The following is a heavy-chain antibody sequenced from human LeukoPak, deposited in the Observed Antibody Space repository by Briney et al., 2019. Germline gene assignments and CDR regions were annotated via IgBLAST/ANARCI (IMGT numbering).Heavy chain of an antibody. CDR2: IYHSGST. V-gene: IGHV4-30-2*02. CDR3: ARLGESYDSSGYYFDY. D-gene: IGHD3-22*01. CDR1: GGSISSGGYY. Sequence: PSQTLSLTCNVSGGSISSGGYYWSWIRQAPGKGLEWIGYIYHSGSTYYNPSLKSRVTISVDRSKNQFSLKLSSVTAADTAVYYCARLGESYDSSGYYFDYWGQGTLVTVSS. J-gene: IGHJ4*02.